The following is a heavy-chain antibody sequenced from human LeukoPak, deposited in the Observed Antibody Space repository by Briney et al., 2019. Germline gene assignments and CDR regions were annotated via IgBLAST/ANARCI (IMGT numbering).Heavy chain of an antibody. CDR3: ARERGPKIAAAGTCYFDY. CDR1: GFTFSSYA. CDR2: ISYDGSNK. V-gene: IGHV3-30-3*01. J-gene: IGHJ4*02. D-gene: IGHD6-13*01. Sequence: GRSLRLSCAASGFTFSSYAMHWVRQAPGKGLEWVAVISYDGSNKYYADSVKGRFTISRDNSKNTLYLQMNSLRAEDTAVYYCARERGPKIAAAGTCYFDYWGQGTLVTVSS.